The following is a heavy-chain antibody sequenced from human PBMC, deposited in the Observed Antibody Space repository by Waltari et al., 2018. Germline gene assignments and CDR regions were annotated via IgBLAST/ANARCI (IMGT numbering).Heavy chain of an antibody. J-gene: IGHJ6*02. D-gene: IGHD3-10*01. CDR3: SRVNYGAPPNYYYYGMDV. CDR1: GDSVSSNSAA. CDR2: KSYRSKWYN. V-gene: IGHV6-1*01. Sequence: QVQLQQSGPGLVKPSQTLSLTCAIPGDSVSSNSAAWNWIRQSPSNGLEWLGRKSYRSKWYNDYAVSVKSRITINPDTSKNQFSLQLNSVTPEDTAVYYCSRVNYGAPPNYYYYGMDVWGQGTTVTVSS.